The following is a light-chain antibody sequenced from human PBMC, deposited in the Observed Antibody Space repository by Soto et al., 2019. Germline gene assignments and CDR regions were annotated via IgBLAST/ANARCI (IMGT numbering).Light chain of an antibody. Sequence: EIVMTQSPATLSVSPGERGTLSCRASQSVGSNLAWYQKKPGQAPRLLIYSAATRATGIPARVRGSGSGTEFTLAISSLQSEYFGVYYCPQYTKSWTCGQGTNVEIK. CDR3: PQYTKSWT. V-gene: IGKV3-15*01. CDR1: QSVGSN. J-gene: IGKJ1*01. CDR2: SAA.